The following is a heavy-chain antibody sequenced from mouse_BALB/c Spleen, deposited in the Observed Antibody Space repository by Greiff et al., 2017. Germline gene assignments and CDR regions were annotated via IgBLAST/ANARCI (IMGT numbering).Heavy chain of an antibody. Sequence: EVKLMESGGGLVQPGGSRKLSCAASGFTFSSFGMHWVRQAPEKGLEWVAYISSGSSTIYYADTVKGRFTISRDNPKNTLFLQMTSLRSEDTAMYYFARYDYDVFAYWGQGTLVTVSA. D-gene: IGHD2-4*01. J-gene: IGHJ3*01. V-gene: IGHV5-17*02. CDR2: ISSGSSTI. CDR1: GFTFSSFG. CDR3: ARYDYDVFAY.